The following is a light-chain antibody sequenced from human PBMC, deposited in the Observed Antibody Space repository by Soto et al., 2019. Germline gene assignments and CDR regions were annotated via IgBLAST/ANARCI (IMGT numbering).Light chain of an antibody. J-gene: IGKJ5*01. CDR3: HQRSNWPIT. Sequence: DIVLTQSPATLSLSPGERASLSCRASQSVSTYFAWYQQKPGQAPRLLIYDASNRATGIPARFSGSGSGTDFTLTISSLEPEDFAVYYCHQRSNWPITFGQGTRLEIK. V-gene: IGKV3-11*01. CDR2: DAS. CDR1: QSVSTY.